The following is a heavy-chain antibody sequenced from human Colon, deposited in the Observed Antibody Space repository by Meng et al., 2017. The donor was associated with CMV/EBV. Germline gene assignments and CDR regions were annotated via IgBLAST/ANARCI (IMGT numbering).Heavy chain of an antibody. CDR1: YW. CDR2: IKQDGSEK. V-gene: IGHV3-7*03. Sequence: YWMSWVRQAPGKGLEWVANIKQDGSEKYYVDSVKGRFTISRDNAKNSLYLQMNSLKTEDTAVYYCTRDSMKGGGFDYWGQGSLVTVSS. J-gene: IGHJ4*02. D-gene: IGHD3-10*01. CDR3: TRDSMKGGGFDY.